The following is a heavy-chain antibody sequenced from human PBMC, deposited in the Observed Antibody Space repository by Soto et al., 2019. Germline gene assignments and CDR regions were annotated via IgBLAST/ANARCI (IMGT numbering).Heavy chain of an antibody. CDR1: GGTFSSCA. V-gene: IGHV1-69*06. J-gene: IGHJ4*02. CDR2: IIPIFGTA. D-gene: IGHD3-10*01. CDR3: ARGRADYYGSGSYYIPSI. Sequence: ASVKVSCKASGGTFSSCAISWVRQAPGQGLEWMGGIIPIFGTANYAQKFQGRVTITADKSTSTAYMELSSLSSEDTAVYYCARGRADYYGSGSYYIPSIWGQGTLVTVSS.